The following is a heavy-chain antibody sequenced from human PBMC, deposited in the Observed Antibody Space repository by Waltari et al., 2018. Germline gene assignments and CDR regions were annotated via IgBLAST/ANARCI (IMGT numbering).Heavy chain of an antibody. CDR3: ATRMVLAARN. Sequence: EVQLVESGGGLIQPGGSLRLSCAASGFTVSNNYMSWVRQAPGKGLEWASLFYSTGGTSYADSVKGRFTISRDNSKNTLYLQMNSLRVEDTAVYYCATRMVLAARNWGQGTLVTVSS. CDR1: GFTVSNNY. V-gene: IGHV3-53*01. CDR2: FYSTGGT. D-gene: IGHD6-6*01. J-gene: IGHJ4*02.